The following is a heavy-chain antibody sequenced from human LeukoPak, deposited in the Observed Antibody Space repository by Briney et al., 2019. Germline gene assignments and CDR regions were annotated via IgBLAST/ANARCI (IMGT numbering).Heavy chain of an antibody. CDR3: ARDPAEWLLRDYYYYGMDV. CDR1: GGSISSGDYY. Sequence: SQTLSLTCTVSGGSISSGDYYWSWIRQPPGRGLEWIEYIYYSGSTYYNPSLKSRVTISVDTSKNQFSLKLSSVTAADTVVYYCARDPAEWLLRDYYYYGMDVWGQGTTVTVSS. J-gene: IGHJ6*02. CDR2: IYYSGST. D-gene: IGHD3-3*01. V-gene: IGHV4-30-4*01.